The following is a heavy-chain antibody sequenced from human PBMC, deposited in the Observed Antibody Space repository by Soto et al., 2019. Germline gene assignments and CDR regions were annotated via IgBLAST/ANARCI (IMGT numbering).Heavy chain of an antibody. V-gene: IGHV3-30*14. J-gene: IGHJ3*02. D-gene: IGHD4-17*01. CDR1: EFTFRNYA. CDR3: ARGGRGLRGAFDI. CDR2: ISFDGFSK. Sequence: QVQLVESGGGVVQPGGSLRLSCADSEFTFRNYAMHWVRQAPGKGLEWVAVISFDGFSKFYADSVKGRFTISRDNSKNSLYHQVNSLRAEASAVYYCARGGRGLRGAFDIWGQGTMVTVSS.